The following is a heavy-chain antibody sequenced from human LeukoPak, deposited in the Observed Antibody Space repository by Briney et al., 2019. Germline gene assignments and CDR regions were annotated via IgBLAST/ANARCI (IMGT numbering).Heavy chain of an antibody. CDR2: IYTSGST. D-gene: IGHD5-18*01. V-gene: IGHV4-61*02. CDR3: VQGSYGYGGVVFDY. J-gene: IGHJ4*02. Sequence: PSETLSLTCTVSGGSISSGSYYWSWIRQPAGKGLEWIGRIYTSGSTNYNPSLKSRVTISVDTSKNQFSLKLSSVTAADTAVYYCVQGSYGYGGVVFDYWGQGTLVTVSS. CDR1: GGSISSGSYY.